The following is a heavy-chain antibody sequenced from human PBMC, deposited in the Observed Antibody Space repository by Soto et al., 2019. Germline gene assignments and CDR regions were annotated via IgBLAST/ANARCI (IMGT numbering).Heavy chain of an antibody. CDR2: INPLLGST. CDR1: GGIFNSYG. CDR3: AKIRGGVYTT. D-gene: IGHD3-10*01. Sequence: QVHLVQSGAEVKKPGSSVKVSCNPSGGIFNSYGNSWVRQGPGQGLQWMGGINPLLGSTNYAEKFQGRLTITADDSRRTVYMELNNLRPEDTATYFCAKIRGGVYTTWGQGTLVTVSS. V-gene: IGHV1-69*11. J-gene: IGHJ5*02.